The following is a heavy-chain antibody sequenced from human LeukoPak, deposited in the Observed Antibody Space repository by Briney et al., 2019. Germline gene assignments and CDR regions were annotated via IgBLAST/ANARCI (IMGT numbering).Heavy chain of an antibody. CDR2: ISGSGGST. Sequence: GGSLRLSCAASGFTFSSYAMSWVRQAPGKVLEWVSAISGSGGSTYYADSVKGRFTISRDNSKNTLYLQMNSLRAEDTAVYYCAKDYGDLYWYFDLWGRGTLVTVSS. D-gene: IGHD4-17*01. CDR3: AKDYGDLYWYFDL. CDR1: GFTFSSYA. J-gene: IGHJ2*01. V-gene: IGHV3-23*01.